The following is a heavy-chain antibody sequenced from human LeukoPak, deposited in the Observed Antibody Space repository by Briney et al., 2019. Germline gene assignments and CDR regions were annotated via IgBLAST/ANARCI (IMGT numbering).Heavy chain of an antibody. CDR3: AREVHQYYDILTGYPSNAFDI. D-gene: IGHD3-9*01. J-gene: IGHJ3*02. Sequence: GGSLRLSCRASGFTFSNYAMHWVRQAPGKGLEDVSFISADGGTTYYANSVKGRFTISRDSSKNTLYLQMGSLRGEDTAEYYCAREVHQYYDILTGYPSNAFDIWGQGTMVTVSS. CDR1: GFTFSNYA. V-gene: IGHV3-64*01. CDR2: ISADGGTT.